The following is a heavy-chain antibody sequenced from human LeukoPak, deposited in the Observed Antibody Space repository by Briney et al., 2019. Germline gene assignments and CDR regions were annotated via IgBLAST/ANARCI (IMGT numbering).Heavy chain of an antibody. Sequence: PSETLSLTCTVSDYSISSGYYWGWIRQPPGKGLEWTGSIFQSGHTYYSPSLKSRVTISVDTSNTRFSLSLSAVTAADTAIYYCARDTRTAQGFDYWGQGILVTVSS. D-gene: IGHD2-15*01. J-gene: IGHJ4*02. V-gene: IGHV4-38-2*02. CDR2: IFQSGHT. CDR1: DYSISSGYY. CDR3: ARDTRTAQGFDY.